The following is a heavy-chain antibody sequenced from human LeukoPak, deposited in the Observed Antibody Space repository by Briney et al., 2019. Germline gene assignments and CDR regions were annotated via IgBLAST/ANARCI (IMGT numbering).Heavy chain of an antibody. CDR3: ARELVVVVAATDYYYGMDV. Sequence: GGSLRLSCAASGFTFSSYSMNWVRQAPGKGLEWVSSIRTSSSYIYYADSVKGRFTISRDNAKNSLYLQMNSLRAEDTAVYYCARELVVVVAATDYYYGMDVWGQGTTVTVSS. CDR1: GFTFSSYS. V-gene: IGHV3-21*01. D-gene: IGHD2-15*01. J-gene: IGHJ6*02. CDR2: IRTSSSYI.